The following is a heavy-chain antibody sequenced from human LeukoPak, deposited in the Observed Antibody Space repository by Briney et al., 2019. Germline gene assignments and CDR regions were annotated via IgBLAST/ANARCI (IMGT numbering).Heavy chain of an antibody. D-gene: IGHD1-7*01. CDR2: IIPIFGTA. V-gene: IGHV1-69*05. CDR3: ARGTGTTPISYYYMDV. CDR1: GYTFTSYG. Sequence: GASVKVSCKASGYTFTSYGISWVRQAPGQGLEWMGGIIPIFGTANYAQKFQGRVTITTDESTSTAYMELSSLRSEDTAVYYCARGTGTTPISYYYMDVWGKGTTVTVSS. J-gene: IGHJ6*03.